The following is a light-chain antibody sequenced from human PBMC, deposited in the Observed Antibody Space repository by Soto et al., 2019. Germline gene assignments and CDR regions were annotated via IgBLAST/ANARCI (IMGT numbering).Light chain of an antibody. V-gene: IGKV1-5*01. J-gene: IGKJ4*01. Sequence: DLQMTQSPSTLSASVGDRVTMTCRASQSISKWLAWYQQKPGTAPKLLIYDASNLESGVPSRFSGSGSGTEFTLTIRSLQPDDFATYYCQQYDSYSPLTFGGGTKVEIK. CDR1: QSISKW. CDR2: DAS. CDR3: QQYDSYSPLT.